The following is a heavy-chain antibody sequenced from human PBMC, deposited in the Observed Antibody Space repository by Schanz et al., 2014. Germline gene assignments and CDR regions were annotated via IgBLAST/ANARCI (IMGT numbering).Heavy chain of an antibody. J-gene: IGHJ4*02. CDR1: GLIFSNYV. CDR2: ISGSSRTI. D-gene: IGHD5-12*01. CDR3: ARKVVATIGGYYDN. V-gene: IGHV3-48*01. Sequence: EMQLLESGGGLVQPGGSLKLSCAASGLIFSNYVMSWVRQAPGKGLEWVSYISGSSRTIYYADSMKGRFTVSRDNAENALYLQMNSLRAEDTAVYYCARKVVATIGGYYDNWGQGTLVTVSS.